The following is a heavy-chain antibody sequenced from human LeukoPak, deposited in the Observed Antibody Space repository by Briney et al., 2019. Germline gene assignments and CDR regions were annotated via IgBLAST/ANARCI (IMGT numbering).Heavy chain of an antibody. Sequence: GGSLRLSCAASGFTFSSYAMSWVRQAPGKGLEWVSVIYSGGSTYYADSVKGRFTISRDNSKNTLYLQMNSLRAEDTAVYYCARSTYDSSGYYPPYFDYWGQGTLVTVSS. CDR2: IYSGGST. J-gene: IGHJ4*02. CDR3: ARSTYDSSGYYPPYFDY. D-gene: IGHD3-22*01. V-gene: IGHV3-53*01. CDR1: GFTFSSYA.